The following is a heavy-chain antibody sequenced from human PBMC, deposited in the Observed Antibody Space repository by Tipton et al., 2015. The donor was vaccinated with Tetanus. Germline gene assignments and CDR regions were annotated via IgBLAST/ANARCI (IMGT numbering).Heavy chain of an antibody. CDR3: ARDGPNDYEYWYFDL. V-gene: IGHV4-34*01. CDR1: GGSFSGYY. D-gene: IGHD4-17*01. J-gene: IGHJ2*01. CDR2: INHSGST. Sequence: LRLSCAVYGGSFSGYYWSWIRQPPGKGLEWIGEINHSGSTNYNPSLKSRVTISVDTSKNQFSLKLSSVTAADTAVYYCARDGPNDYEYWYFDLWGRGTLVTVSA.